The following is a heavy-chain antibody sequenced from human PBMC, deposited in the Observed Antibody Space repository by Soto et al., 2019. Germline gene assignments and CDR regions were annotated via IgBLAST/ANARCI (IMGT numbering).Heavy chain of an antibody. V-gene: IGHV4-4*02. CDR1: GASISSTSSAAW. CDR3: AKMVGATLVDY. Sequence: QVQLQESGPGLVKPSGTLSLTCTVSGASISSTSSAAWWSWVRQPPGKGLEWIGEIYHSGSANYNPSLKSRVTMSVDKSKNQFSLRLSSVTAADTAVYYCAKMVGATLVDYWGQGSLVTVSS. D-gene: IGHD1-26*01. CDR2: IYHSGSA. J-gene: IGHJ4*02.